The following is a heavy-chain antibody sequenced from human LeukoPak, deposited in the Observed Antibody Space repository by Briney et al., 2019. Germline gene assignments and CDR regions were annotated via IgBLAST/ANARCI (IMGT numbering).Heavy chain of an antibody. V-gene: IGHV4-31*03. CDR3: AGWYYDSSGYYRTDAFDI. J-gene: IGHJ3*02. Sequence: SQTLSLTCTVSGGSIGSGGYYWSWIRQHPGKGLEWIGYIYYSGSTYYNPSLKSRVTISVDTSKNQFSLKLSSVTAADTAVYYCAGWYYDSSGYYRTDAFDIWGQGTMVTVSS. D-gene: IGHD3-22*01. CDR2: IYYSGST. CDR1: GGSIGSGGYY.